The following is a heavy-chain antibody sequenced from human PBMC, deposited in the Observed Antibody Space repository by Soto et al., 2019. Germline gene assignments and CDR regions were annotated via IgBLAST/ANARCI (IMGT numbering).Heavy chain of an antibody. CDR1: GFTFSSYS. D-gene: IGHD6-19*01. CDR3: ARLELAAGIAVAEGADDY. J-gene: IGHJ4*02. CDR2: ISSSSSYI. Sequence: GGSLRLSCAASGFTFSSYSMNWVRQAPGKGLEWVSSISSSSSYIYYADSVKGRFTISRDNAKNSLYLQMNSLRAEDTAVYYCARLELAAGIAVAEGADDYWGQGTMVTVYS. V-gene: IGHV3-21*01.